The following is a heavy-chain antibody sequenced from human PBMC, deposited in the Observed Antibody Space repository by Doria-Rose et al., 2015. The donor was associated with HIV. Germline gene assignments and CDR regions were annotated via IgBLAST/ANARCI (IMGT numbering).Heavy chain of an antibody. CDR3: ARIKSSRWYHKYYFDF. D-gene: IGHD6-13*01. Sequence: QVTLKESGPVLVKPTETLTLTCTVSGVSLSSPGMGVSWIRQPPGKALEWLANIFSDDERSYKPSLKSRLTISKGTSKCQVVLTITDMDPVDTATYYCARIKSSRWYHKYYFDFWGQGTLVIVSA. CDR2: IFSDDER. V-gene: IGHV2-26*01. J-gene: IGHJ4*02. CDR1: GVSLSSPGMG.